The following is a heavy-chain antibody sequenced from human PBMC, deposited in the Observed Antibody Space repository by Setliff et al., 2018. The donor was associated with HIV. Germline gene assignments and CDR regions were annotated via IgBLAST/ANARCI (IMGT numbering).Heavy chain of an antibody. CDR1: GRSIDDSY. Sequence: PSETLSLTCSVSGRSIDDSYWSWIRQSPGKGLEWIGFIKTSGRTNYKPSLKSRVTISLDTSKNQFSLRLNSVTATDTAVYYCARLAEDYYDSGTWEVGYWAHGTLVTFSS. CDR3: ARLAEDYYDSGTWEVGY. J-gene: IGHJ4*01. D-gene: IGHD3-10*01. CDR2: IKTSGRT. V-gene: IGHV4-4*09.